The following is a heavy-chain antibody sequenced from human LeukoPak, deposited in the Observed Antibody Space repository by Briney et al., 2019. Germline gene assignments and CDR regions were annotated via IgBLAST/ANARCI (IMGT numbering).Heavy chain of an antibody. CDR3: SRGSNDYRDYSFDY. CDR2: TYYRSKWSN. CDR1: GGSVSSNSAA. V-gene: IGHV6-1*01. J-gene: IGHJ4*02. D-gene: IGHD4-17*01. Sequence: SQTLSLTCAISGGSVSSNSAAWTWIRQSPSRGLEWLGRTYYRSKWSNNYAVSVKGRITINPDTSKNQFSLQLNSVTPDDTAMYYCSRGSNDYRDYSFDYWGQGTLVTVSS.